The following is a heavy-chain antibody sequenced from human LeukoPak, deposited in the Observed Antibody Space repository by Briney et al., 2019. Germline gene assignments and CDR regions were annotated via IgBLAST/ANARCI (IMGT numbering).Heavy chain of an antibody. D-gene: IGHD3-3*01. J-gene: IGHJ3*02. CDR2: ISAYNGNT. Sequence: ASVKVSCKASGYTFTSYGISWVRQAPGQGLEWMGWISAYNGNTNYAQKLQGRVTMTTDTSTSTAYMELRSLRSDDTAVCYCARVYYDFWSGYPKDAFDIWGQGTMVTVSS. CDR3: ARVYYDFWSGYPKDAFDI. CDR1: GYTFTSYG. V-gene: IGHV1-18*01.